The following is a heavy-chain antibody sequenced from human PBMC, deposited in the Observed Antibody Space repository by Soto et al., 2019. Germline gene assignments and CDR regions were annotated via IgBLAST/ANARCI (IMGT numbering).Heavy chain of an antibody. D-gene: IGHD3-3*01. Sequence: ASVKVSCKASGYTFTGYYMHWVRQAAGQGLEWMGWINPNSGGTNYAQKFQGRVTMTRDTSISTAYMELSRLRSDDKAVYYCARDPTYYDFWSGYNHYGMDVLGQGTTDNVSS. V-gene: IGHV1-2*02. CDR2: INPNSGGT. CDR3: ARDPTYYDFWSGYNHYGMDV. J-gene: IGHJ6*02. CDR1: GYTFTGYY.